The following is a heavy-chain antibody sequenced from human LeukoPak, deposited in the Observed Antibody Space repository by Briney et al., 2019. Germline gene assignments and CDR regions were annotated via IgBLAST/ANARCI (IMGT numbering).Heavy chain of an antibody. CDR1: GYTFTSYG. Sequence: ASVKVSCKASGYTFTSYGISWVRQAPGQGLEWMGWISAYNGNTNYAQKLQGRVTMTTDTSTSTAYMELRSLRSDDTAVYYCARGSGYTFGYGYYYYYYMDVWGKGTTVTVSS. J-gene: IGHJ6*03. D-gene: IGHD5-18*01. CDR3: ARGSGYTFGYGYYYYYYMDV. CDR2: ISAYNGNT. V-gene: IGHV1-18*01.